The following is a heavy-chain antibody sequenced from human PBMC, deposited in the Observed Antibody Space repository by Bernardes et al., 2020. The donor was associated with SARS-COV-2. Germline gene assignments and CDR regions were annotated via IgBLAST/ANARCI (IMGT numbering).Heavy chain of an antibody. V-gene: IGHV1-69*13. D-gene: IGHD6-19*01. CDR3: ASGTSGPVPPDSSGWYVFDY. J-gene: IGHJ4*02. CDR2: IIPIFGTA. Sequence: SVKVSCKASGGTFSSYAISWVRQAPGQGLEWMGGIIPIFGTANYAQKFQGRVTITADESTSTAYMELSSLRSEDTAVYYCASGTSGPVPPDSSGWYVFDYWGQGTLVTVSS. CDR1: GGTFSSYA.